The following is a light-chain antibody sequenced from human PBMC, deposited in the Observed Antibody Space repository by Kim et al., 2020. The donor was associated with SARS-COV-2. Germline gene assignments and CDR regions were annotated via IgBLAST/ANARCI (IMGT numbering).Light chain of an antibody. CDR2: GNT. V-gene: IGLV1-40*01. J-gene: IGLJ1*01. CDR1: SSNMAAKEY. Sequence: QRVTISRTGSSSNMAAKEYVRGCQRLPGTAPKLLSYGNTNRPLGVPDRCPGSKSGTSASLAIIGLKAEDDADYYRQSDDNRLNSYVCGTGTKVIVL. CDR3: QSDDNRLNSYV.